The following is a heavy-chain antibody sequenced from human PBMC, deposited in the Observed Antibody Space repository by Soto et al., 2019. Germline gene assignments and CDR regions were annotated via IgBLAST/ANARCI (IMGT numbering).Heavy chain of an antibody. CDR3: ARAGGYSSSSRDFDH. D-gene: IGHD6-6*01. J-gene: IGHJ4*02. Sequence: EVQLVESGGGLIQPGESLRLSCAASGFTVSLSYMSWVRQAPGKGLEWVSVIYTAGSTYYADSVKGRFTISRDDSKNTLELQMNSLRAEDTAGYYCARAGGYSSSSRDFDHWGQGTLVTVSS. V-gene: IGHV3-53*01. CDR1: GFTVSLSY. CDR2: IYTAGST.